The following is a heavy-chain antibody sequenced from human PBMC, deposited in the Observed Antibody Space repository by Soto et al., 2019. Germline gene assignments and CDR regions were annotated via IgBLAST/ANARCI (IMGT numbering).Heavy chain of an antibody. Sequence: GASVKVSCKASGYAFTSYGISWVRQAPGQGLEWMGWISAYNGNTNYAQKLQGRVTMTTDTSTSVAYMELRSLRSDDTAVYYCARAGIAVAGTDSDAFDIWGQGTMVTVSS. CDR1: GYAFTSYG. D-gene: IGHD6-19*01. CDR2: ISAYNGNT. CDR3: ARAGIAVAGTDSDAFDI. J-gene: IGHJ3*02. V-gene: IGHV1-18*01.